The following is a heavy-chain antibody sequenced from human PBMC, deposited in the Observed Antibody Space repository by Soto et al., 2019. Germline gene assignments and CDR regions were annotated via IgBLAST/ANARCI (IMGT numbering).Heavy chain of an antibody. J-gene: IGHJ6*03. V-gene: IGHV6-1*01. CDR3: ARNLERGNGNYYYYMDV. CDR2: TYFRSRWYN. Sequence: SQTLSLTCAISGDSVSSNTAAWHWIRQSPSRGLEWLGRTYFRSRWYNDYAVSVKSRITINADTSKNQFSLHLNSVSPEDTAVYYCARNLERGNGNYYYYMDVWGKGTTVTVSS. CDR1: GDSVSSNTAA. D-gene: IGHD2-8*01.